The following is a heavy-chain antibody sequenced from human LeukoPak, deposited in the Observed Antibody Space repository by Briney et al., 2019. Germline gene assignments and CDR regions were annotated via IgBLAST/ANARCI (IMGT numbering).Heavy chain of an antibody. CDR3: VRAIVYSAYDYLGY. D-gene: IGHD5-12*01. Sequence: GGSLRLSCAASGFTFSSYAMSWVRQAPGKGLEWVSLISGSGGSTYYADSVKGRFTISRDNSKNTLYLQMNSLRAEDTAVYYCVRAIVYSAYDYLGYWGQGSLVTVSS. CDR1: GFTFSSYA. CDR2: ISGSGGST. V-gene: IGHV3-23*01. J-gene: IGHJ4*02.